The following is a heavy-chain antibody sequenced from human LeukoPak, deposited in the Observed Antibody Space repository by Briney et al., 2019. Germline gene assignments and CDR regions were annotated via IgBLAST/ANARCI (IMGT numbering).Heavy chain of an antibody. Sequence: SETLSLTCTVSGYSISSGYYWGWIRQTPGKRLEWIGSIYYSGSTYYNPSLKSRVTISVDTSKNQFSLKLSSVTAADTAVYYCARHVLYGSGSYSYFDYWGQGTLVTVSS. D-gene: IGHD3-10*01. CDR1: GYSISSGYY. CDR3: ARHVLYGSGSYSYFDY. J-gene: IGHJ4*02. V-gene: IGHV4-38-2*02. CDR2: IYYSGST.